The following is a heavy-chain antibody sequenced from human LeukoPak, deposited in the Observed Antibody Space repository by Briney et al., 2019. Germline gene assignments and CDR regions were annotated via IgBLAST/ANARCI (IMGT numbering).Heavy chain of an antibody. CDR1: GFTFSSYS. CDR3: ARAPWGYRYYFDY. D-gene: IGHD5-18*01. CDR2: ISTSSSYI. V-gene: IGHV3-21*01. Sequence: GGSLRLSCAASGFTFSSYSMNWVRQAPGKGLEWVSFISTSSSYIYYADSVKGRFTISRDNAKNSLYLQMNSLRAEDTAVYYCARAPWGYRYYFDYWGQGTLVTVSS. J-gene: IGHJ4*02.